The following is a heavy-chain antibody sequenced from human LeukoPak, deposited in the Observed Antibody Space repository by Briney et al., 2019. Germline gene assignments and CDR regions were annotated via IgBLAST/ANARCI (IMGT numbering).Heavy chain of an antibody. CDR2: IRQDGNEK. CDR3: VGERGDAFDT. Sequence: PGGSLRLSCAASGFTISSHWMHWARQAPGKGLEWVATIRQDGNEKFYVDSVKGRFTISRDNAENSLFLQMNSLSAVDTALYYCVGERGDAFDTWGQGTPVTVS. J-gene: IGHJ3*02. D-gene: IGHD1-26*01. V-gene: IGHV3-7*01. CDR1: GFTISSHW.